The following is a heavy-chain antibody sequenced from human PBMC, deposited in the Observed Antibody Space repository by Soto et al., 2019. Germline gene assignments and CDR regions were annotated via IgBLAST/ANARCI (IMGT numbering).Heavy chain of an antibody. Sequence: GGSLRLSCAPSEFSFSPHAMHWIRQAPANGLDWVADISFDGYIIQYADSVKGRFIISTDNSKNTLYLQMNSLRGEDTAVYYCARTFDTITYYFDYWGQGTLVTVSS. CDR1: EFSFSPHA. V-gene: IGHV3-30-3*01. D-gene: IGHD3-9*01. CDR2: ISFDGYII. CDR3: ARTFDTITYYFDY. J-gene: IGHJ4*02.